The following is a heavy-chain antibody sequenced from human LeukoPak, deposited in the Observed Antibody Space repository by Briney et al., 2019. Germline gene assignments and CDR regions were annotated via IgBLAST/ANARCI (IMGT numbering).Heavy chain of an antibody. CDR3: ARDFSGGYINWFDP. J-gene: IGHJ5*02. V-gene: IGHV3-21*01. CDR2: ISSSSSYI. D-gene: IGHD1-26*01. Sequence: PGGSLRLSCAASGFTFSSYSMNWVRQAPGKGLEWVSSISSSSSYIYYADSVKGRFTISRDNAKNSLYLQMNSLRAEDTAVYYCARDFSGGYINWFDPWGQGTLVTVSS. CDR1: GFTFSSYS.